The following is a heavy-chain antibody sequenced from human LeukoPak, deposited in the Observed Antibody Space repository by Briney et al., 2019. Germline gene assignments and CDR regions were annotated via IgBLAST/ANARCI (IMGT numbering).Heavy chain of an antibody. D-gene: IGHD6-19*01. Sequence: ASVKVSCKASGYTFTSYYMHWVRQAPGQGLEWMGIINPSGGSTSYAQKFQGRVTMTRDMSTSTAYMELRSLRSDDTAVYYCARNSGWYLGYFDYWGQGTLVTVSS. V-gene: IGHV1-46*01. J-gene: IGHJ4*02. CDR3: ARNSGWYLGYFDY. CDR1: GYTFTSYY. CDR2: INPSGGST.